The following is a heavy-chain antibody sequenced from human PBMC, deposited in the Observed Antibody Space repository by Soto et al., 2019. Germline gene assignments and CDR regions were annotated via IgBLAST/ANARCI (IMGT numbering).Heavy chain of an antibody. V-gene: IGHV3-30*18. D-gene: IGHD2-2*01. CDR3: AKDRGYCSSTSCSYYYYYGMDV. CDR1: GFTFSSYG. CDR2: ISYDGSNK. J-gene: IGHJ6*01. Sequence: QVQLVESGGGVVQPGRSLRLSCAASGFTFSSYGMHWVRQAPGKGLEWVAVISYDGSNKYYADSVKGRFTISRDNSKNTLYLQMNSLRAEDTAVYYCAKDRGYCSSTSCSYYYYYGMDVW.